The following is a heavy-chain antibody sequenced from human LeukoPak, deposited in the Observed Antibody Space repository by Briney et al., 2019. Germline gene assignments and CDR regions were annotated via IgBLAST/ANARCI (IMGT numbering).Heavy chain of an antibody. CDR2: IYTSGST. D-gene: IGHD2-2*01. CDR3: ARETIVVPAAIPYYYYYMDV. V-gene: IGHV4-4*07. J-gene: IGHJ6*03. CDR1: GGSISSYY. Sequence: SETLSLTCTVSGGSISSYYWSWIRQPAGKGLEWIGRIYTSGSTNYNPSLKSRVTMSVDTSKNQFSLKLSSVTAADTAVYYCARETIVVPAAIPYYYYYMDVWGKGTTVTVSS.